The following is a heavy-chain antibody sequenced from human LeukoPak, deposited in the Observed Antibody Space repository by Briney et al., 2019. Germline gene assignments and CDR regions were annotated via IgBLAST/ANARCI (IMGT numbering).Heavy chain of an antibody. CDR2: ISGSGGST. V-gene: IGHV3-23*01. J-gene: IGHJ3*02. D-gene: IGHD3-3*01. CDR1: GFTFSSYA. CDR3: AKDQDREFYDFWSGLSAFDI. Sequence: GGSLRLSCAASGFTFSSYAMSWVRQAPGKGLEWVSAISGSGGSTYYADSVKGRFTISRDSSKNTLYLQMNSLRAEDTAVYYCAKDQDREFYDFWSGLSAFDIWGQGTMVTVSS.